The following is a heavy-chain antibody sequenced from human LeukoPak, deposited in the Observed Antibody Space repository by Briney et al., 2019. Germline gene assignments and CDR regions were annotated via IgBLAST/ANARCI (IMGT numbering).Heavy chain of an antibody. J-gene: IGHJ4*02. V-gene: IGHV4-34*01. Sequence: SETLSLTCAVYGGSFSGYHWSWIRQPPGKGLEWIGEINHSGSTNYNPSLKSRVTISVDTSKNQFSLKLSSVTAADTAVYYCARGRYYGSGSYPVDYWGQGTLVTVSS. D-gene: IGHD3-10*01. CDR1: GGSFSGYH. CDR2: INHSGST. CDR3: ARGRYYGSGSYPVDY.